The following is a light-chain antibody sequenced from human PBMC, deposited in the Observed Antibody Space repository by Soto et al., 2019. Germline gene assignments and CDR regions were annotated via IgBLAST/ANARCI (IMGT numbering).Light chain of an antibody. CDR1: SSDVGGYNY. CDR2: EVS. J-gene: IGLJ2*01. Sequence: QSALTQPPSASGSPGQSVTISCTGTSSDVGGYNYVSWYQQHPGKAPKLMISEVSKRPSGVPDRFSGPKSGNTASLTVSGLQAEDEADYYCSSFAGNSNLVFGGGTKVTVL. CDR3: SSFAGNSNLV. V-gene: IGLV2-8*01.